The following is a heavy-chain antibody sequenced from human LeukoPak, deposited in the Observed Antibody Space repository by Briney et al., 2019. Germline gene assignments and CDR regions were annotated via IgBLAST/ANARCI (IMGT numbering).Heavy chain of an antibody. V-gene: IGHV3-48*03. CDR2: MSSSGSTI. CDR3: ARDVVRGVSDY. D-gene: IGHD3-10*01. J-gene: IGHJ4*02. Sequence: PAGGSLRLSCAASGFTFSSYEMNWVRQAPGKGLEWVSYMSSSGSTIYYADSVKGRFTISRDNAKNSLYLQMNSLRAEDTAVYYCARDVVRGVSDYWGQGTLVTVSS. CDR1: GFTFSSYE.